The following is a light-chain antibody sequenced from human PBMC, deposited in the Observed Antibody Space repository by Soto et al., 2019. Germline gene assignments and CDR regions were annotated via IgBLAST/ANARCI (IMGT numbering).Light chain of an antibody. CDR2: VVS. Sequence: QSALTQPASVSGSPGQSITISCTGTSSDVGGYNYVSWYQQHPGKAPKLMIYVVSNRPSGVSNRFSGSKSGNTASLTISGLQAEDEADYYCSSYTRSSTLYVFGPGTKLTVL. V-gene: IGLV2-14*01. CDR1: SSDVGGYNY. J-gene: IGLJ1*01. CDR3: SSYTRSSTLYV.